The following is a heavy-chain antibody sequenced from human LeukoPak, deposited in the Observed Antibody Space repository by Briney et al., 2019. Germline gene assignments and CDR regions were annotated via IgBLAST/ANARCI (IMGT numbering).Heavy chain of an antibody. V-gene: IGHV3-33*01. J-gene: IGHJ4*02. D-gene: IGHD3-16*01. CDR1: GFTFSNYG. CDR3: ARDSELKVGGSFDY. CDR2: LWYDGSNQ. Sequence: PGGSLRLSCTASGFTFSNYGMHGVRQAPNRGLEWGAILWYDGSNQYYADSGKGRFTVSRDSSKNTMYLQMNSLRAEDTAVYYCARDSELKVGGSFDYWGQGTLVTVSS.